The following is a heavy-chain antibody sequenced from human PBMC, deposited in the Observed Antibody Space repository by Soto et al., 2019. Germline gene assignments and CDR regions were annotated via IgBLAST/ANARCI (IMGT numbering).Heavy chain of an antibody. J-gene: IGHJ6*02. Sequence: EVQLVESGGGLVQWGGSLRLSCAASGFTFSGYSVNWVRQAPGKGLEWVSYISSGSKTIYYAESVKGRFTISRENAKNSLDLQMNSLRAGDTAVYYCARGTRYSSTQLLWFGELYYYGMDVWGQGTTVTVSS. CDR3: ARGTRYSSTQLLWFGELYYYGMDV. D-gene: IGHD3-10*01. CDR2: ISSGSKTI. V-gene: IGHV3-48*01. CDR1: GFTFSGYS.